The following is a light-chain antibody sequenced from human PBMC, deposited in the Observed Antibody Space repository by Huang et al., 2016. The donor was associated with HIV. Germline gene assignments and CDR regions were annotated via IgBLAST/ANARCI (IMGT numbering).Light chain of an antibody. V-gene: IGKV1-39*01. CDR1: QGISSY. J-gene: IGKJ2*01. CDR2: AAS. CDR3: QETYSIPYT. Sequence: DIQMTQSPSSLSASVGDRVTIPCRASQGISSYLNWYQQKPGKAPKLLFYAASTLQSGVPSRFSGSGSGTDFTLTISSLQPADSATYYCQETYSIPYTFGQGTKLEIK.